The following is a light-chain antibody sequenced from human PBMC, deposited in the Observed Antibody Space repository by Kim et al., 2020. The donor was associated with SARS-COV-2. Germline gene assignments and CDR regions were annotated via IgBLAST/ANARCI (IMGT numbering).Light chain of an antibody. J-gene: IGKJ1*01. CDR1: QTISSW. CDR3: QQYNSYPWT. Sequence: SASMGDRVTITCRASQTISSWLAWYSQTAGKAPKLLSYHASNLQSGVPSRFSGSGSGTEFTLTISSLQPDDFATYYCQQYNSYPWTFGQGTKLEI. V-gene: IGKV1-5*03. CDR2: HAS.